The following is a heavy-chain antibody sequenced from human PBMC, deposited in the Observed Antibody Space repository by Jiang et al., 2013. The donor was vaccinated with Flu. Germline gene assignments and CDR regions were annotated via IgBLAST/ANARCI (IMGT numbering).Heavy chain of an antibody. CDR2: TFFRSNWYN. CDR1: GDSVSSDSVC. J-gene: IGHJ6*02. V-gene: IGHV6-1*01. CDR3: ARARNWGTNYYYYGMDV. D-gene: IGHD7-27*01. Sequence: TLSLTCAISGDSVSSDSVCLELDQAVPHREALSGLGRTFFRSNWYNDYAVSVKSRVTIKPDTSKNQFSLQLNSVTPEDTAVYYCARARNWGTNYYYYGMDVWGQGTTVTVSS.